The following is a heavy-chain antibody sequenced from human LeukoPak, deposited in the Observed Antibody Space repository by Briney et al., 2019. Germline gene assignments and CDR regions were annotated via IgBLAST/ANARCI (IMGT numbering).Heavy chain of an antibody. D-gene: IGHD2-8*01. CDR2: IRYDGSNK. CDR1: GFTFSSYG. CDR3: AKEAAYYYFDY. Sequence: GGSLRLSCAASGFTFSSYGMHWVRQAPGKGLEWVAFIRYDGSNKYYADSVKGRFTISRDNSKNTLYLQMNSLRAEDTAVYYCAKEAAYYYFDYWGRGTLVTVSS. V-gene: IGHV3-30*02. J-gene: IGHJ4*02.